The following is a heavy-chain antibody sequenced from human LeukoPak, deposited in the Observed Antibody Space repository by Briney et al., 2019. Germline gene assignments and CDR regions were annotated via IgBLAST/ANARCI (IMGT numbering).Heavy chain of an antibody. CDR1: GGSISSHY. J-gene: IGHJ4*02. CDR2: IYYSGST. D-gene: IGHD1-26*01. CDR3: ARYSGSYYPCFDY. Sequence: SETLSLTCTVSGGSISSHYWSWIRQPPGKGLEWIGYIYYSGSTNYNPSLKSRVTISVDTSKNQFSLKLSPVTAADTAVYYCARYSGSYYPCFDYWGQGALVTVSS. V-gene: IGHV4-59*11.